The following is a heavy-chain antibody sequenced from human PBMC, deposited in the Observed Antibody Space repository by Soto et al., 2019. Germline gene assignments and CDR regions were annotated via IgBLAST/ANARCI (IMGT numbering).Heavy chain of an antibody. CDR2: IYYSGST. J-gene: IGHJ5*02. CDR1: GGSISSSSYY. CDR3: ARRFLLTMVRLDP. Sequence: QLQLQESGPGLVKPSETLSLTCTVSGGSISSSSYYWGWIRQPPGKGLEWIGSIYYSGSTYYNPSLKRRVTVSVDTSKNQFSLKLSSVTAADTAVYYCARRFLLTMVRLDPWGQGTLVTVSS. V-gene: IGHV4-39*01. D-gene: IGHD3-10*01.